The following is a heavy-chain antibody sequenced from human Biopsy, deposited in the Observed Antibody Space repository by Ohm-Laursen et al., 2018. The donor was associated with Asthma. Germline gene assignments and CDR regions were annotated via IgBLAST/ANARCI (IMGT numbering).Heavy chain of an antibody. Sequence: ASVKVSCKTSGYTLNSAGITWVRQAPGQGLEWMGWISVYNGNTKVAQKLQDRVTMITDTSTSTAYMELRSLRSDDTAVYFCARAVDYSHYYGIDVWGQGTMVTVS. V-gene: IGHV1-18*01. CDR1: GYTLNSAG. J-gene: IGHJ6*02. CDR3: ARAVDYSHYYGIDV. CDR2: ISVYNGNT. D-gene: IGHD3-10*01.